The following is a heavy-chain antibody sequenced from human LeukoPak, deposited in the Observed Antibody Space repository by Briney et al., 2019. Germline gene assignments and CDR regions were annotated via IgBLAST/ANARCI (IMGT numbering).Heavy chain of an antibody. CDR1: GFTFSSYA. J-gene: IGHJ4*02. Sequence: PGRSLRLSCAASGFTFSSYAMHWVRQAPGKGLEWVAVISYDGSNKYYADSVKGRFTISRDNSKNTLYLQMNSLRAEDTAVYYCARSTFGGSHMEDITLPFDYWGQGTLVTVSS. CDR2: ISYDGSNK. D-gene: IGHD3-16*01. CDR3: ARSTFGGSHMEDITLPFDY. V-gene: IGHV3-30-3*01.